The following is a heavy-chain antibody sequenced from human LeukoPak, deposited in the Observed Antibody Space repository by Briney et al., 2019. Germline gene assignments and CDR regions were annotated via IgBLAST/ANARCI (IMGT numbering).Heavy chain of an antibody. V-gene: IGHV3-30-3*01. D-gene: IGHD6-13*01. J-gene: IGHJ1*01. CDR1: GFIFSSYT. Sequence: PSGGSLRLSCAASGFIFSSYTIHWVRQAPGKGLEWVAVITYDGSNKYYADSVKGRFTISRDNSKNTLYLQMNSLRAEDTAVYYCARDGDQQQLVSSYFQEWGQGTLVIVSS. CDR3: ARDGDQQQLVSSYFQE. CDR2: ITYDGSNK.